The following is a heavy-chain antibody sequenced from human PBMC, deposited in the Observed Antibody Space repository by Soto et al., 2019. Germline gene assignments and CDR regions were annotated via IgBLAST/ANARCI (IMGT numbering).Heavy chain of an antibody. CDR1: GFTFSSYS. V-gene: IGHV3-48*04. D-gene: IGHD2-15*01. CDR3: AKGGHASPFDY. J-gene: IGHJ4*02. Sequence: GGSLRLSCAASGFTFSSYSMNWVRQAPGKGLEWVSYISSSSNTIYYAESVKGRITISRDNSKNSLWLQMNNLRVEDTAVFYCAKGGHASPFDYWGQGALVTVSS. CDR2: ISSSSNTI.